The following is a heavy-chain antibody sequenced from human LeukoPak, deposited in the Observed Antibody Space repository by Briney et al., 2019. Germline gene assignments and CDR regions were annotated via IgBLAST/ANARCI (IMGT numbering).Heavy chain of an antibody. J-gene: IGHJ6*03. CDR3: ARGRTRRYSGYDRTKYYYYYMDV. Sequence: GASVKVSCKASGYTFTSYDINWVRQATGQGLEWMGWMNPNSGNTGYAQKFQGRVTMTRNTSISTAYMELSSLRSEDTAVYYCARGRTRRYSGYDRTKYYYYYMDVWGKGTTVTVSS. CDR1: GYTFTSYD. D-gene: IGHD5-12*01. V-gene: IGHV1-8*01. CDR2: MNPNSGNT.